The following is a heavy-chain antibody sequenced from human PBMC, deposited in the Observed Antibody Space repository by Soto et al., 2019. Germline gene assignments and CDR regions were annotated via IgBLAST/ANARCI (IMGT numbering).Heavy chain of an antibody. V-gene: IGHV4-34*01. J-gene: IGHJ5*02. CDR1: GGSFSGYY. CDR2: INHSGST. Sequence: ETLSLTCAVYGGSFSGYYWSWIRQPPGKGLEWIGEINHSGSTNYNPSLKSRVTISVDTSKNQFSLKLSSVTAADTAVYYCATGITGTPRSGWFDPWGQGTLVTVSS. CDR3: ATGITGTPRSGWFDP. D-gene: IGHD1-20*01.